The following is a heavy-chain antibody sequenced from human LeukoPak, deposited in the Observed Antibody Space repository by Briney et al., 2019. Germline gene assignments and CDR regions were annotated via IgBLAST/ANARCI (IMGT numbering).Heavy chain of an antibody. V-gene: IGHV3-7*01. Sequence: GGSLRLSCAASGFTFSSYWMSWVRQTPGMGLEWVANIKQDGSEKYYVDSVKGRFTISRDNAKNSLCLQMNSLRAEDTAVYYCARELMDTAMVPGYWGQGTLVTVSS. D-gene: IGHD5-18*01. CDR1: GFTFSSYW. J-gene: IGHJ4*02. CDR3: ARELMDTAMVPGY. CDR2: IKQDGSEK.